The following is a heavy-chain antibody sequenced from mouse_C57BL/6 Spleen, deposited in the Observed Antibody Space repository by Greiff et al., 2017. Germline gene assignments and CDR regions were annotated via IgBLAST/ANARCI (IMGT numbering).Heavy chain of an antibody. V-gene: IGHV14-4*01. CDR3: TTNDGYSWFAY. CDR2: IDPENGDT. J-gene: IGHJ3*01. CDR1: GFNIKDDY. D-gene: IGHD2-3*01. Sequence: VHVKQSGAELVRPGASVKLSCTASGFNIKDDYMHWVKQRPEQGLEWIGWIDPENGDTEYASKFQGKATITADTSSNTAYLQLSSLTSEDTAVYYCTTNDGYSWFAYWGQGTLVTVSA.